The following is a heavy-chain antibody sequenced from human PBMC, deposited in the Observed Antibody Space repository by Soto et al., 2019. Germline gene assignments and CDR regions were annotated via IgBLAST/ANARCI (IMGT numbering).Heavy chain of an antibody. D-gene: IGHD1-7*01. CDR1: GFTFSSYA. J-gene: IGHJ4*02. V-gene: IGHV3-23*01. Sequence: GESLKISCAASGFTFSSYAMSWVRQAPGKGLEWVSAISGSGGSTYYADSVKGRFTISRDNSKNTLYLQMNSLRAEDTAVYYCAKDRLELAIDYWGQGTLVTVSS. CDR2: ISGSGGST. CDR3: AKDRLELAIDY.